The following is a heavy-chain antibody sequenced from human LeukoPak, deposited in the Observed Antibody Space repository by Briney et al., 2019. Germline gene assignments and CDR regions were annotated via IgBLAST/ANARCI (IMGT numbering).Heavy chain of an antibody. CDR3: ARGLGYCSGGSCSNYYYYMDV. D-gene: IGHD2-15*01. CDR1: GGSISSGSYY. J-gene: IGHJ6*03. V-gene: IGHV4-61*02. CDR2: IYTSGST. Sequence: PSETLSLTCTVSGGSISSGSYYWSWIRQPAGKGLEWIGRIYTSGSTNYNPSLKSRVTISVDTSKNQFSLKLSSVTAADTAVYYCARGLGYCSGGSCSNYYYYMDVWGKGTTVTISS.